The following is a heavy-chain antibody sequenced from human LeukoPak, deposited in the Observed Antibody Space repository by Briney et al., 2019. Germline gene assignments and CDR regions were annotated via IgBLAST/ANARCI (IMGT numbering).Heavy chain of an antibody. CDR1: GVTFSTCA. V-gene: IGHV3-23*01. D-gene: IGHD3-10*01. CDR2: ILASVDTT. Sequence: GGSLRLSCAASGVTFSTCAMNWVRQPPGKGLEWVSVILASVDTTYYADSVKGRFTISRDNAKDTLYLQMNSLRTDDTAIYYCARSPYHSGSYHDYWGQGTLVTVSS. J-gene: IGHJ4*02. CDR3: ARSPYHSGSYHDY.